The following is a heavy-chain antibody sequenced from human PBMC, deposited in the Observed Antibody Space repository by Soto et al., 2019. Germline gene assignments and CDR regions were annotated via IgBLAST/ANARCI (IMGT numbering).Heavy chain of an antibody. J-gene: IGHJ6*02. D-gene: IGHD2-2*01. Sequence: PGGSLRLSCAASGFAFNNYGMHWGRQAPGKGLEWVTFISYDGSNRYYADSVKGRFTISGDNSKNTLFLQMNSLRAEDTAVYYCAKSVADCSTTSCYSFYYFVMDVWGQGTTVTVSS. V-gene: IGHV3-30*18. CDR3: AKSVADCSTTSCYSFYYFVMDV. CDR2: ISYDGSNR. CDR1: GFAFNNYG.